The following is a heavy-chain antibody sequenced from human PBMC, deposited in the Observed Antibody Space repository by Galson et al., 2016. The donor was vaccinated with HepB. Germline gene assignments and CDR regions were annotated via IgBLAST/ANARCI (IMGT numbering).Heavy chain of an antibody. CDR3: AKDEGAPGAFLNH. CDR2: ISFDGNNE. D-gene: IGHD4/OR15-4a*01. CDR1: GFTFNVNG. V-gene: IGHV3-30*18. Sequence: SLRLSCAGSGFTFNVNGMHWVRQAPGKGLEWVAVISFDGNNEYYADSVKGRFTISRDNSKSTVYLQMNSLRAEDTAVYYCAKDEGAPGAFLNHWGQGTLVSVSS. J-gene: IGHJ5*02.